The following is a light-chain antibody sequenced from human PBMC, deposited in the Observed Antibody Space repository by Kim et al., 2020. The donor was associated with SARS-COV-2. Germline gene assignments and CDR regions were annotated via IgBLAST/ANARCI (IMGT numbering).Light chain of an antibody. J-gene: IGLJ3*02. V-gene: IGLV1-40*01. CDR2: RDV. Sequence: QSVLAQPSSVSGAPGQKVSISCTGSSSNIGAGYDVHWYKQLPGTAPKVFIYRDVKRPSGVPDRFSGSRSGPSASLVISGLQVDDEGDYYCQSYYTRVSGSVFGGGTRLTVL. CDR1: SSNIGAGYD. CDR3: QSYYTRVSGSV.